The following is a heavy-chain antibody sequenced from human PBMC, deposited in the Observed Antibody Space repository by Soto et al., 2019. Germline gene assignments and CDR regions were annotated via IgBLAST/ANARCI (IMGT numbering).Heavy chain of an antibody. CDR3: AKNFYCSSTSCWNTIDY. D-gene: IGHD2-2*01. V-gene: IGHV3-23*01. CDR1: GFTFSTYG. CDR2: ISGSGGST. Sequence: GGSLRLSCAASGFTFSTYGMSWVRQAPGKGLEWVSAISGSGGSTYYADSVKGRFTISRDNSKNTLFLQMNSLRAEDTAVYYCAKNFYCSSTSCWNTIDYWGQGTLVTVSS. J-gene: IGHJ4*02.